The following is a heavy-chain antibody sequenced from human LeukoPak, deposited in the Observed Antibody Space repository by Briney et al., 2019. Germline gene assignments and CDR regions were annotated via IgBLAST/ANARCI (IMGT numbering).Heavy chain of an antibody. V-gene: IGHV3-9*01. D-gene: IGHD3-22*01. Sequence: GRSLRLSCAASGVTFDDYAMHWGRQAPGKGLEGVSGISWNSGSIGYADSVKGRFTISRDNAKNSLYLQMNSLRAEDTALYYCAKTYDSRGYYFSPGSYFDYWGQGTLVTVSS. CDR2: ISWNSGSI. CDR3: AKTYDSRGYYFSPGSYFDY. CDR1: GVTFDDYA. J-gene: IGHJ4*02.